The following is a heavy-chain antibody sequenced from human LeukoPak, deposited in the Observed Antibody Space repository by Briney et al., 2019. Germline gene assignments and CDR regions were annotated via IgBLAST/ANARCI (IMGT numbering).Heavy chain of an antibody. CDR2: IWHDGYNE. V-gene: IGHV3-33*01. D-gene: IGHD3-10*01. CDR1: GINVIGYG. CDR3: AGAESYGWFNY. J-gene: IGHJ4*02. Sequence: GGSLRLSCAASGINVIGYGMHWVRQAPGKGLEWVADIWHDGYNEHYAGSVKGRFSVSRDKAKNTVYLEMTSLRDDDTAVYFCAGAESYGWFNYWGQGSMVTVSS.